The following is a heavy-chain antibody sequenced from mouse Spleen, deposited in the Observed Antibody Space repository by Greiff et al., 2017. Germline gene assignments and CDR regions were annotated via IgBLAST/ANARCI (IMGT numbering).Heavy chain of an antibody. J-gene: IGHJ3*01. CDR1: GYTFTDYA. CDR3: ARHGSSSSWFAY. V-gene: IGHV1S137*01. Sequence: QVQLKQSGAELVRPGVSVKISCKGSGYTFTDYAMHWVKQSHAKSLEWIGVISTYYGDASYNQKFKGKATMTVDKSSSTAYMELARLTSEDSAIYYCARHGSSSSWFAYWGQGTLVTVSA. D-gene: IGHD1-1*01. CDR2: ISTYYGDA.